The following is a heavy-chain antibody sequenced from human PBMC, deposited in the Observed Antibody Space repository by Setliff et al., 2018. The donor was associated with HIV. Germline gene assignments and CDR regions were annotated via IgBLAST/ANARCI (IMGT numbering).Heavy chain of an antibody. CDR3: ARDAWVEFLEWTFYCMDV. D-gene: IGHD3-3*02. J-gene: IGHJ6*02. CDR2: ISAYNGDT. V-gene: IGHV1-18*01. CDR1: GYTFTSYG. Sequence: ASVKVSCKASGYTFTSYGISWVRQAPGQGLEWMGWISAYNGDTEYAPKVQGRVTLTTDTSSSTIYMELRSLRSDDTAVYYCARDAWVEFLEWTFYCMDVWGQGTTVTVSS.